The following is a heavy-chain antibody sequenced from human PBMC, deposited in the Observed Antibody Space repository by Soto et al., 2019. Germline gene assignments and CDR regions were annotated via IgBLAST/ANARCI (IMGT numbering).Heavy chain of an antibody. J-gene: IGHJ6*02. CDR1: GFTFSSYD. CDR2: IGTAGDT. Sequence: QPGGSLRLSCAASGFTFSSYDMHWVRQATGKGLEWVSAIGTAGDTYYPGSVKGRFTISRENAKNSLYLQMNSLRAEDTAVYYCARARIIAMAPYYYYGMDVWGQGTTVTVSS. D-gene: IGHD6-19*01. V-gene: IGHV3-13*01. CDR3: ARARIIAMAPYYYYGMDV.